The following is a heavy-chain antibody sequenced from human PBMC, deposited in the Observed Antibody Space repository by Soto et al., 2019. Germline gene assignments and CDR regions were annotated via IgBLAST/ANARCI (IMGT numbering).Heavy chain of an antibody. Sequence: QDQLVQSGGEVKKPGASVKVSCKASGYSFTNYGITWVRQAPGQGFEWMGWISAYNGDTNYAQMHQGRATMTTDASTSTASLELRSLRSDDTAVYYCAIDRGVAPPVAGNTHYYYYMDVWGKGTTVTVSS. CDR3: AIDRGVAPPVAGNTHYYYYMDV. V-gene: IGHV1-18*01. J-gene: IGHJ6*03. CDR1: GYSFTNYG. D-gene: IGHD6-19*01. CDR2: ISAYNGDT.